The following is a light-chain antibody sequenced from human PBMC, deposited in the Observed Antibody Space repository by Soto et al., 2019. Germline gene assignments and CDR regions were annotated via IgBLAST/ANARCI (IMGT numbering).Light chain of an antibody. CDR3: QHRSNWPIT. V-gene: IGKV3-11*01. CDR1: QRVSSY. CDR2: DAS. J-gene: IGKJ5*01. Sequence: EIVLTQSPATLSLSPGDGASLSCRASQRVSSYLAWYQQKPGQAPRLLIYDASNRATGIPARFSGSGSGTDFTLTISSLEPDDFAVYYCQHRSNWPITFGQGTRLEIK.